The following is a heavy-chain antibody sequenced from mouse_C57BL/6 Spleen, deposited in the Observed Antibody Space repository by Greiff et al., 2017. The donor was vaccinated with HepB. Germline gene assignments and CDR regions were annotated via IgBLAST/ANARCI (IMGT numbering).Heavy chain of an antibody. Sequence: EVQVVESGPGLVKPSQSLSLTCSVTGYSITSGYYWNWIRQFPGNKLEWMGYISYDGSNNYNPSLKDRISITRDTSKNQFFLKLNSVTTEDTATYYCARDPYDYDGVWGQGTLVTVSA. D-gene: IGHD2-4*01. CDR3: ARDPYDYDGV. V-gene: IGHV3-6*01. J-gene: IGHJ3*01. CDR1: GYSITSGYY. CDR2: ISYDGSN.